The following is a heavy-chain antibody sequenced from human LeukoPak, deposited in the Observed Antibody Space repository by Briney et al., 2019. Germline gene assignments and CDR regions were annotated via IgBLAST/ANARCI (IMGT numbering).Heavy chain of an antibody. CDR2: IHFSGST. V-gene: IGHV4-38-2*02. Sequence: SETLSLTCTVSGYSISSGYFWGWIRQPPGMGLEWIGSIHFSGSTYYNPSLKSRVTILVDTSKNQFSLKLSSVSAADTAVYYCARDNGYQWNWFDPWGQGTLVTVSS. J-gene: IGHJ5*02. D-gene: IGHD2-2*01. CDR3: ARDNGYQWNWFDP. CDR1: GYSISSGYF.